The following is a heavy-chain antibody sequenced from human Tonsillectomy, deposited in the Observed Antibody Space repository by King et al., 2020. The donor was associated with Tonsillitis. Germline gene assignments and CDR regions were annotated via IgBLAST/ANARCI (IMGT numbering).Heavy chain of an antibody. D-gene: IGHD3-10*01. CDR3: TRVGVTMVRGASPKYYYYYMDV. CDR1: GFTFGDDA. V-gene: IGHV3-49*04. CDR2: IRRKAYGGTS. J-gene: IGHJ6*03. Sequence: VQLVESGGGLVQPGRSLRLSCTASGFTFGDDAMSWVRQAPGKGLEWVTVIRRKAYGGTSEYAASLKGSFTISRDDSKSIAYLPMNSLKTEDTAVYYCTRVGVTMVRGASPKYYYYYMDVWGKGTTVTVSS.